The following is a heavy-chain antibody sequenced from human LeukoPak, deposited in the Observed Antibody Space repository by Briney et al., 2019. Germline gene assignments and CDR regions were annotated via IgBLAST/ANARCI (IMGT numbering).Heavy chain of an antibody. D-gene: IGHD3-10*01. J-gene: IGHJ4*02. CDR1: GFTFSGYG. Sequence: GGSLRLSCTASGFTFSGYGMHWVRQAPGKGLEWVAFIRYDGTKEYYADSVKGRLTISRDNSKNTLYLQMNSLRTEDTAVYYCASFGAYYFDYWGQGTLVTVSS. CDR2: IRYDGTKE. V-gene: IGHV3-30*02. CDR3: ASFGAYYFDY.